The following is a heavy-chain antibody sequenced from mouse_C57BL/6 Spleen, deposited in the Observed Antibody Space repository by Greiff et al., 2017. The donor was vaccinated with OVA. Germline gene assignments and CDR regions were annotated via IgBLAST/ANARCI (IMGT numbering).Heavy chain of an antibody. CDR2: IDPENGDT. CDR1: GFNIKDDY. V-gene: IGHV14-4*01. CDR3: TPLTAWFAY. Sequence: VQLKESGAELVRPGASVKLSCTASGFNIKDDYMHWVKQRPEQGLEWIGWIDPENGDTEYASKFQGKATITADTSSNTAYLQLSSLTSEDTAVYYCTPLTAWFAYWGQGTLVTVSA. D-gene: IGHD4-1*01. J-gene: IGHJ3*01.